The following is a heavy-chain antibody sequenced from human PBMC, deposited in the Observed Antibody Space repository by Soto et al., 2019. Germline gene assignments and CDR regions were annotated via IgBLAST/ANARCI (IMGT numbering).Heavy chain of an antibody. CDR1: GFTFSSYG. CDR2: IWYDGSNK. D-gene: IGHD4-17*01. V-gene: IGHV3-33*06. CDR3: AKDRYGDYGGIDY. Sequence: PGGSLRLSCAASGFTFSSYGMHWVRQAPGKGLEWVAVIWYDGSNKYYADSVKGRFTISRDNSKNTLYLEMNSLRAEDTAVYYCAKDRYGDYGGIDYWGQGTMVTVSS. J-gene: IGHJ4*02.